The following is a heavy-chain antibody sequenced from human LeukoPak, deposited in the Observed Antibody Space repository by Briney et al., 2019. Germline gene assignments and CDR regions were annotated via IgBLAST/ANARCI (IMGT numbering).Heavy chain of an antibody. D-gene: IGHD2-2*01. CDR3: ARVGGSSAY. V-gene: IGHV4-39*07. CDR2: IYYSGST. Sequence: PSETLSLTCSVSGGSISSSSYYWGWIRQPPGKGLEWIGSIYYSGSTYYNPSLKSRVTISVDTSKNQFSLKLSSVTAADTAVYYCARVGGSSAYWGQGTLVTVSS. CDR1: GGSISSSSYY. J-gene: IGHJ4*02.